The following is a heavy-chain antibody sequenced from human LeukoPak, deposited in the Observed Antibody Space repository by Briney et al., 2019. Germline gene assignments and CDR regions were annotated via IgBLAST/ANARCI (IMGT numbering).Heavy chain of an antibody. Sequence: ASVKVSCKASGGTFISYAISWVRQAPGQGLEWMGRIIPIFGTANYAQKFQGRVTITTDESTSTAYMELSSLRAEDTAVYYCARVSIVGATTDFDYWDQGTLVTVSS. CDR2: IIPIFGTA. D-gene: IGHD1-26*01. J-gene: IGHJ4*02. CDR1: GGTFISYA. V-gene: IGHV1-69*05. CDR3: ARVSIVGATTDFDY.